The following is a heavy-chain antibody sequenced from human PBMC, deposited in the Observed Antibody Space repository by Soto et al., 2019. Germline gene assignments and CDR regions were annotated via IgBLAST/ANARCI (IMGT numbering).Heavy chain of an antibody. CDR3: ARVTTVTSFDY. V-gene: IGHV4-61*01. Sequence: QAQLQESGPGLVKPSETLSLTCTVSGGSVSSGSHYWSWIRQPPGKGLEWLGYIYYSGSTNYNPALRSRVSISVDTSKNQFSLKLSSVTAADTAVYYCARVTTVTSFDYWGQGTQVTVSS. CDR2: IYYSGST. J-gene: IGHJ4*02. CDR1: GGSVSSGSHY. D-gene: IGHD4-4*01.